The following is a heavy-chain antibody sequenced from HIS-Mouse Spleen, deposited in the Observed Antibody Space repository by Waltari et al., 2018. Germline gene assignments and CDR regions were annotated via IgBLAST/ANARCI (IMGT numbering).Heavy chain of an antibody. Sequence: QVQLVESGGGVVQPGRSLRLSCAASGFTFSSYGMHWVRQAPGKGLEWVAFISYYRRNKNDADPVKGRFTISRDNSKNALYLQMNSLRAEDTAVYYCAKDPAPQQLFAFDIWGQGTMVTVSS. V-gene: IGHV3-30*18. CDR1: GFTFSSYG. CDR2: ISYYRRNK. J-gene: IGHJ3*02. D-gene: IGHD6-13*01. CDR3: AKDPAPQQLFAFDI.